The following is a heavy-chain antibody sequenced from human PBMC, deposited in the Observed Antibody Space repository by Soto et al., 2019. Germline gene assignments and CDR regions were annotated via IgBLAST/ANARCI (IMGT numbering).Heavy chain of an antibody. CDR2: IWYDGSNK. Sequence: PGGSLRLSCAASGFTFSSYGMHWVCQAPGKGLEWVAVIWYDGSNKYYADSVKGRFTISRDNSKNTLYLQMNSLRAEDTAVYYCARDGPLLWFGELSTYYGMDVWGQGTTVTVSS. CDR3: ARDGPLLWFGELSTYYGMDV. CDR1: GFTFSSYG. V-gene: IGHV3-33*01. D-gene: IGHD3-10*01. J-gene: IGHJ6*02.